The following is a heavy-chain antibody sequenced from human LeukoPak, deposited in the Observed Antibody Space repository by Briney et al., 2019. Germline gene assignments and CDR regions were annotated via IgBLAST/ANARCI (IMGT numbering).Heavy chain of an antibody. CDR3: ARGDRFLEWLYYYGMDV. CDR2: INSDGSST. D-gene: IGHD3-3*01. J-gene: IGHJ6*02. V-gene: IGHV3-74*01. CDR1: GFNFTNYV. Sequence: GGSLRLSCAASGFNFTNYVINWVRQAPGKGLVWVSRINSDGSSTSYADSVKGRFTISRDNAKNTLYLQMNSLRAEDTAVYYCARGDRFLEWLYYYGMDVWGQGTTVTVSS.